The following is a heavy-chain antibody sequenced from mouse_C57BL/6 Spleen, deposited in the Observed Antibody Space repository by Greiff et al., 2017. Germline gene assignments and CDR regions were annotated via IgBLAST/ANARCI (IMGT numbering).Heavy chain of an antibody. Sequence: VQLQQSGPELVKPGASVKISCKASGYAFRSSWMNWVKQRPGKGLEWIGRIYPGDGDTNYNGKFKGKATLTADKSSSTAYMQLSSLTSEDSAVYFCARSRQPYFHYWGQGTTRTDSS. CDR2: IYPGDGDT. CDR3: ARSRQPYFHY. D-gene: IGHD3-2*01. V-gene: IGHV1-82*01. CDR1: GYAFRSSW. J-gene: IGHJ2*01.